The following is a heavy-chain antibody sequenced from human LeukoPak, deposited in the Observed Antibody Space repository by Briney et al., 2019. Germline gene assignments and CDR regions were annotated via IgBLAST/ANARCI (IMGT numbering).Heavy chain of an antibody. J-gene: IGHJ4*02. CDR2: ISFDGSSK. V-gene: IGHV3-30-3*01. D-gene: IGHD6-13*01. CDR1: GFTFSDYA. Sequence: PGRSLRLSCAASGFTFSDYAMHWVRQAPGKGLEWVAVISFDGSSKYYADSVKGRFTISRDNSKNTLHLQMNSLRTEDTAMYYCARQRGGSSWYLTDYWGQGTLVTVSS. CDR3: ARQRGGSSWYLTDY.